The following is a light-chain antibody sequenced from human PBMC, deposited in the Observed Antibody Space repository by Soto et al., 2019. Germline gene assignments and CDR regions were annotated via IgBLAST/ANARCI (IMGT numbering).Light chain of an antibody. CDR1: SSEVGGYNY. Sequence: QSALTQPASVSGSPGQSITISCTGTSSEVGGYNYVSWYQQHPGKAPKLMIYDVSSRPSGVSNRFSGSKSGNTASLTISGLQAEDEADYDCRSYPSSSTHLGPGTKDNLL. CDR2: DVS. J-gene: IGLJ1*01. V-gene: IGLV2-14*01. CDR3: RSYPSSSTH.